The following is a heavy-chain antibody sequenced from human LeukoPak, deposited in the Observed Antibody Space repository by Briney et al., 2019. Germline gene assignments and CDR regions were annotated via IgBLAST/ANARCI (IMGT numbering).Heavy chain of an antibody. Sequence: PSETLSLTCTVSGGSISSGGYYWSWIRQHPGKGLEWIGYIYYSGSTYYNPSLKSRVTISVDTSKNQFSLKLSSVTAADTAAYYCARGATYYYDSSGYYPNWFDPWGQGTLVTVSS. D-gene: IGHD3-22*01. J-gene: IGHJ5*02. CDR2: IYYSGST. V-gene: IGHV4-31*03. CDR1: GGSISSGGYY. CDR3: ARGATYYYDSSGYYPNWFDP.